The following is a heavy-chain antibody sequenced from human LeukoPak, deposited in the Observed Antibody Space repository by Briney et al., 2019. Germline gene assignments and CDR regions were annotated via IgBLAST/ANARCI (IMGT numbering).Heavy chain of an antibody. Sequence: GRSLRLSCAASGFTFSSYAMHWVRQAPGKGLEWVAVLSYDGSSKYYADSVKGRFAISRDNSKNTLYLQMNSLRAEDTPVYYCARDFFDWLLSYYFYTLDVWGQGTTVTVSS. CDR2: LSYDGSSK. V-gene: IGHV3-30*09. J-gene: IGHJ6*02. CDR3: ARDFFDWLLSYYFYTLDV. D-gene: IGHD3-9*01. CDR1: GFTFSSYA.